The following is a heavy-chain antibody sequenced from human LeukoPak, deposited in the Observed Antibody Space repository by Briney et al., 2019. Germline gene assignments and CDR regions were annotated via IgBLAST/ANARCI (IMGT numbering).Heavy chain of an antibody. CDR3: ASRYYYDSRGYAFDI. Sequence: ASVKVSCKASGYTFTGYYMHWVRQAPGRGLKWMGWINPNSGGTNYAQKFQGRVTMTRDTSISTAYMELSRLRSDDTAVYYCASRYYYDSRGYAFDIWGQGTMVTVSS. V-gene: IGHV1-2*02. J-gene: IGHJ3*02. CDR1: GYTFTGYY. CDR2: INPNSGGT. D-gene: IGHD3-22*01.